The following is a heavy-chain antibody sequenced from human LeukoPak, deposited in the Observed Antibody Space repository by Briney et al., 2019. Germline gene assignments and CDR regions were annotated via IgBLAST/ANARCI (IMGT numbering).Heavy chain of an antibody. J-gene: IGHJ4*02. D-gene: IGHD3-22*01. CDR2: INHSGST. CDR3: ARGNYYDSSGYYL. CDR1: GGSFSGYY. V-gene: IGHV4-34*01. Sequence: SETLSLTCAVYGGSFSGYYWSWIRQPPGKGLEWIGEINHSGSTNYNPSLKSRVTISVDTSKNQLSLKLSSVTAADTAVYYCARGNYYDSSGYYLWGQGTLVTVSS.